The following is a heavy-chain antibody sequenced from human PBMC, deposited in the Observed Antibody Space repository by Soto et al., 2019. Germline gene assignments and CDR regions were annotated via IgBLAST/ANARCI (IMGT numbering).Heavy chain of an antibody. D-gene: IGHD2-2*01. CDR3: VKDRLRHCVSSSCYLLDY. V-gene: IGHV3-48*02. CDR1: GFNFNGYN. J-gene: IGHJ4*02. Sequence: GGSLRLSCTASGFNFNGYNMIWVRQAPGKGLEWVSYISSSSGTIFYADSVKGRFTISRDNGKKSLYLQMNSLRDEDTAVYYCVKDRLRHCVSSSCYLLDYWGQGTPVTSPQ. CDR2: ISSSSGTI.